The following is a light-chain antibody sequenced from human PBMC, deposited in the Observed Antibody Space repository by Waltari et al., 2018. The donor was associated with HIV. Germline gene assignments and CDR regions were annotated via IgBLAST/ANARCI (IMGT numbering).Light chain of an antibody. CDR2: KDG. V-gene: IGLV3-25*03. CDR3: QSADSSDSSYV. Sequence: SFELTQPPSVSVSPGQTARNTCSGDELADQYVYRYQQKAGQAPVLVMYKDGERPSGVPERFFASTSGTTVTLIISGVQAEDEADYYCQSADSSDSSYVFGSGTKVTVL. CDR1: ELADQY. J-gene: IGLJ1*01.